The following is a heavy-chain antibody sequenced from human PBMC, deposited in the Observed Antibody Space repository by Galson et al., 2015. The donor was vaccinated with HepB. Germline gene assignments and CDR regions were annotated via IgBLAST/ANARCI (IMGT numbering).Heavy chain of an antibody. D-gene: IGHD3-10*01. V-gene: IGHV1-18*04. CDR1: GYTFTSYG. Sequence: SVKVSCKASGYTFTSYGISWVRQAPGQGLEWMGWISAYNGNTNYAQKLQGRVTMTTDTSTSTAYMELRSLRSDDTAVYYCARDSSGSYYLYYFDYWGQGTLVTVSS. CDR2: ISAYNGNT. CDR3: ARDSSGSYYLYYFDY. J-gene: IGHJ4*02.